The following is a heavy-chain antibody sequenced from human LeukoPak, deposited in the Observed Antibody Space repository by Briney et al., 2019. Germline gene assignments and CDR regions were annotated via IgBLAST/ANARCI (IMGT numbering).Heavy chain of an antibody. Sequence: GASVKVSCKASGGTFSNYAIHWVRQAPGQGLEWMGGIIPIFGTTDFAQQFQGRVTLSTDEATSTAYMDVSSLRSEDTAVYYCARGGYDLLTGYFDLWGQGTLVTVSS. CDR3: ARGGYDLLTGYFDL. D-gene: IGHD3-9*01. V-gene: IGHV1-69*05. J-gene: IGHJ5*02. CDR1: GGTFSNYA. CDR2: IIPIFGTT.